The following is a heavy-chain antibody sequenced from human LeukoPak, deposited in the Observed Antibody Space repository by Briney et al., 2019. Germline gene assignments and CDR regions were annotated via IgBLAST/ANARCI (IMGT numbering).Heavy chain of an antibody. V-gene: IGHV4-4*02. CDR3: ARGTNFYGSGSNNWFDP. Sequence: SGTLSLTCAVSGDSISSNNWWTWVRQPPGKGREWIGEIYHSGSTNYNYNPSLKSRVTISVDKSKNQFSLRLSSVTAADTAVYYCARGTNFYGSGSNNWFDPWGQGTLVTVSS. CDR1: GDSISSNNW. D-gene: IGHD3-10*01. J-gene: IGHJ5*02. CDR2: IYHSGSTNY.